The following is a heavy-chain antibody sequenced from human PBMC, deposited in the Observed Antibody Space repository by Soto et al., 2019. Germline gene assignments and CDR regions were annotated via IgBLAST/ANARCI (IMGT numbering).Heavy chain of an antibody. V-gene: IGHV3-33*01. CDR1: GFTFSTYG. J-gene: IGHJ4*02. CDR2: IWSDGRNK. D-gene: IGHD3-22*01. CDR3: ARDSDTSGYYSIFDS. Sequence: QVQLVESGGGVVQPGRSLRLSCAASGFTFSTYGIHWVRQAPGKGLEWVSVIWSDGRNKYYADSVKGRFTISRDNSKNTVYLEMNRLRAEDTAVYYCARDSDTSGYYSIFDSWGQGTLVTVSS.